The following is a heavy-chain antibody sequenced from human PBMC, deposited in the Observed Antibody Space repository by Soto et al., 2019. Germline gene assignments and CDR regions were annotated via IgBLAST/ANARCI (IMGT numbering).Heavy chain of an antibody. J-gene: IGHJ4*02. CDR3: ACGYWLDY. CDR1: GLTFSSYS. V-gene: IGHV3-30*03. CDR2: ISSDESNK. D-gene: IGHD3-22*01. Sequence: QVQLVESGGGVVQPGRSLRLSFEAFGLTFSSYSRHWVRKAPAKGLEWVAVISSDESNKYSADFVKGRFTISRDNSKNTLYLQMNSLRPDDTAVYYCACGYWLDYWGQGTRVTVSS.